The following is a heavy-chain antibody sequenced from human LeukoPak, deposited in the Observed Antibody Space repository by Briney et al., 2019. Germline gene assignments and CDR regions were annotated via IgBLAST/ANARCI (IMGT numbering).Heavy chain of an antibody. V-gene: IGHV3-64D*06. Sequence: GGSLRLSCSASGFTFSNYAMHWVRQAPGKGLEYVSSISSDGGGTYYAGSVKGRLTISRDNSKNTLSLQMSSLRAEDTAVYYCVTRDSSGYFYNDWGQGTLVTVSS. CDR1: GFTFSNYA. CDR2: ISSDGGGT. J-gene: IGHJ4*02. CDR3: VTRDSSGYFYND. D-gene: IGHD3-22*01.